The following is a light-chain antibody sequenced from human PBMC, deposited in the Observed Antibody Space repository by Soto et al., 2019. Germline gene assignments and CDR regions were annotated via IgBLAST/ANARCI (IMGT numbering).Light chain of an antibody. CDR1: SGPVSSSYY. CDR2: STN. Sequence: QAVVTQEPSFSVSPGGTVTLTCGLSSGPVSSSYYPSWYQQTPGQAPRTLMYSTNIRSSGVPDRFSGSILGNKAALTITGAQADDESDYYCVLYMGRGISVFGGGTKLTVL. CDR3: VLYMGRGISV. J-gene: IGLJ3*02. V-gene: IGLV8-61*01.